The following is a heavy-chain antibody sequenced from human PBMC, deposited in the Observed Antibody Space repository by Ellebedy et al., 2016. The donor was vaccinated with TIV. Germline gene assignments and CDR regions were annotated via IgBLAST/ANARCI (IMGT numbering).Heavy chain of an antibody. V-gene: IGHV3-74*01. J-gene: IGHJ4*02. Sequence: PGGSLRLSCAVSGFTFSSYWMHWVRQAPGQGLVWVSCINTDGSSTTYADSVKGRFTISRDNAKNTLYLQMNSLRAEDTAVYYCARAYGGYNPLDYWGQGTLVTVSS. CDR2: INTDGSST. CDR1: GFTFSSYW. D-gene: IGHD5-12*01. CDR3: ARAYGGYNPLDY.